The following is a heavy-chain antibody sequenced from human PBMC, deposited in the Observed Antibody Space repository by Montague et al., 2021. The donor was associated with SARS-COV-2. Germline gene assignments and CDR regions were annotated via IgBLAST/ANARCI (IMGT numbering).Heavy chain of an antibody. Sequence: SETLSLTCTVSGGSISSSSYYWGWIRQPPGKGLEWIGSIYYSGSTYYNPSLKSRVTISVDTSKNQFSLKLSSVTAADTAVYYCARLGDYYDSRRSAFDIWGQGTMVTVSS. D-gene: IGHD3-22*01. J-gene: IGHJ3*02. CDR1: GGSISSSSYY. CDR2: IYYSGST. CDR3: ARLGDYYDSRRSAFDI. V-gene: IGHV4-39*01.